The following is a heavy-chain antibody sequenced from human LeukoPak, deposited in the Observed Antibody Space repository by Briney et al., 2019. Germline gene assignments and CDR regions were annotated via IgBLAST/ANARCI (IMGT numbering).Heavy chain of an antibody. D-gene: IGHD5-24*01. J-gene: IGHJ4*02. V-gene: IGHV4-39*01. CDR3: ARLSPMATVLVFDY. CDR1: GGSFSSSSYY. CDR2: IYYSGST. Sequence: SETLSLTCTVSGGSFSSSSYYWGWISQPPGKGLAWIGSIYYSGSTYYNPSLKSRVTISVDTSKNQFSLKLSSVTAADTAVYYCARLSPMATVLVFDYWGQGTLVTVSS.